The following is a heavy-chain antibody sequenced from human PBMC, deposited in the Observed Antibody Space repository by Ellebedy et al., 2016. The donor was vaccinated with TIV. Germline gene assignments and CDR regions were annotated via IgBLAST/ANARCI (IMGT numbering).Heavy chain of an antibody. J-gene: IGHJ4*02. CDR1: GDSISSRSYY. CDR3: VRHLRAGVGVAVPAAIDF. V-gene: IGHV4-39*01. Sequence: SETLSLXCNVSGDSISSRSYYWGWIRQPPGKGLEWIGSIYYNAKTNYNPSLKSRVTISVYTSKNQFSLKLTSVTAADTAVFYCVRHLRAGVGVAVPAAIDFWGQGTLVTVSS. D-gene: IGHD2-2*01. CDR2: IYYNAKT.